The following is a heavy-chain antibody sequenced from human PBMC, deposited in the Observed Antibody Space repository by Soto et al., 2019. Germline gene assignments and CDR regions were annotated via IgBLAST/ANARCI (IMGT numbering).Heavy chain of an antibody. Sequence: ASVKVSCKASGYTFTGYYMHWVRQAPGQGLEWMGWINPNSGGTNYAQKFQGRVTMTRDTSISTAYMELSRLRSDDTAVYYCARDLVLRFLEWLPSHYYGMDVWGQGTTVTVSS. CDR2: INPNSGGT. V-gene: IGHV1-2*02. CDR1: GYTFTGYY. J-gene: IGHJ6*02. CDR3: ARDLVLRFLEWLPSHYYGMDV. D-gene: IGHD3-3*01.